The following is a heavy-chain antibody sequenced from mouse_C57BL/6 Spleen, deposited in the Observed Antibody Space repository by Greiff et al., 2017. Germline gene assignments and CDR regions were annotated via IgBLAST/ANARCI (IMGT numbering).Heavy chain of an antibody. D-gene: IGHD1-1*01. CDR2: IYPGDGDT. CDR1: GYAFSSYW. J-gene: IGHJ2*01. V-gene: IGHV1-80*01. CDR3: AREWSYDGSSPYYLDY. Sequence: QVQLKESGAELVKPGASVKISCKASGYAFSSYWMNWVKQRPGKGLEWIGQIYPGDGDTNYNGKFKGKATLTADKSSSTAYLQLSSLTSEDSAVYFCAREWSYDGSSPYYLDYWGQGTTLTVSS.